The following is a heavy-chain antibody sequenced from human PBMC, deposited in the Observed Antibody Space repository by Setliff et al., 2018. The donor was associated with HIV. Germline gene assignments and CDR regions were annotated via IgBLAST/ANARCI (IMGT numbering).Heavy chain of an antibody. D-gene: IGHD2-21*02. CDR2: ISPSGGGT. J-gene: IGHJ4*02. CDR1: GNTFTTYS. V-gene: IGHV1-46*01. Sequence: ASVKVSCKASGNTFTTYSIYWVRQAPGQGLEWMGIISPSGGGTRDAQKFQGRISMTRDTSTSTVYMELSSLRSEDTAVYYCARGGLLFGMMNYFDSWGQGTLVTVSS. CDR3: ARGGLLFGMMNYFDS.